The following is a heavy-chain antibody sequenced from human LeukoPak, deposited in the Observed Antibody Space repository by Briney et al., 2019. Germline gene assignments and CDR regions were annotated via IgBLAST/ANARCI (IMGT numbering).Heavy chain of an antibody. Sequence: SETLSLICAVYVGSFSVYYWSCIRQPPGKGLECIGEINHSGTTHYNPSLKSQCTISVDTSKTQFSLKVSSVTAAGTAVYYCGRVRPAYEYDSRVPGWFNPWGQGTLVTVPS. D-gene: IGHD3-22*01. CDR3: GRVRPAYEYDSRVPGWFNP. J-gene: IGHJ5*02. CDR1: VGSFSVYY. CDR2: INHSGTT. V-gene: IGHV4-34*01.